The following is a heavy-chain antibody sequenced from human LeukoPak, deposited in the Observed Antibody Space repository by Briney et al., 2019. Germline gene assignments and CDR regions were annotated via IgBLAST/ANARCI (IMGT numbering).Heavy chain of an antibody. CDR1: GITFSSYG. V-gene: IGHV3-21*01. CDR2: ISSSSSSI. D-gene: IGHD4-11*01. CDR3: ARGLSTVTSAHFDY. J-gene: IGHJ4*02. Sequence: VGSLRLSCAASGITFSSYGMSWVRQAPGKGLEWVSSISSSSSSIYYADSVKGRFTISRDNAKNSLYLYMNSLRADDTAVYYCARGLSTVTSAHFDYWGQGTLVTVSS.